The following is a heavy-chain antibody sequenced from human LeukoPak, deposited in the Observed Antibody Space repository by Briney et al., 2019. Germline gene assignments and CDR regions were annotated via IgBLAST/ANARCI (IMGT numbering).Heavy chain of an antibody. CDR3: ARDRDAISGAFDI. V-gene: IGHV4-39*07. CDR2: IYYSGST. D-gene: IGHD2-8*01. J-gene: IGHJ3*02. CDR1: GGSISSSSYY. Sequence: PSETLSLTCTVSGGSISSSSYYWGWIRQPPGKGLEWIGSIYYSGSTYYNPSLKSRVTISVDTSKNQFSLKLSSVTAADTAVYYCARDRDAISGAFDIWGQGTMVTVSS.